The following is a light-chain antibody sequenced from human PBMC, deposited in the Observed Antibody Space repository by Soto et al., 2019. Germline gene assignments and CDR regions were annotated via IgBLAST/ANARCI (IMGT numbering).Light chain of an antibody. V-gene: IGLV2-11*01. J-gene: IGLJ2*01. CDR1: SSDVGGYKY. CDR2: DVD. Sequence: QSALTQPRSVSGSPGQSVTISCTGTSSDVGGYKYVSWYQQHPGKAPELMIYDVDKRPSGVPDRFSGSKSGNTASLTISGLQAEDEADYYCCSYAGTYTFVFGGGTKLTVL. CDR3: CSYAGTYTFV.